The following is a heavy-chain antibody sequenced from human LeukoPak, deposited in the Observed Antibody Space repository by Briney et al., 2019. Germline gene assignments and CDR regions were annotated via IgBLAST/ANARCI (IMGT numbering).Heavy chain of an antibody. CDR1: GGSFTDYY. V-gene: IGHV4-34*01. D-gene: IGHD1-1*01. Sequence: SETLSLTCDVFGGSFTDYYLTWIRQPPGTGLEWIGEINHSGSTNYNPSLKSRVTMSVDTSKNQFSLKLSSVTAADTAVYYCARGWNYFDYWGQGTLVTVSS. J-gene: IGHJ4*02. CDR2: INHSGST. CDR3: ARGWNYFDY.